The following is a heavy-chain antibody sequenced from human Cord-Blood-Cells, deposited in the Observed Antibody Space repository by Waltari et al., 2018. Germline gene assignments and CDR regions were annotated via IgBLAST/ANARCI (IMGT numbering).Heavy chain of an antibody. V-gene: IGHV3-21*01. CDR3: ARVFYGSGIFDY. D-gene: IGHD3-10*01. CDR2: ISSSSYI. Sequence: EVQLVESGGGLVKPGGSLILSCAASGFTFSRYRMNWVRQAPGKGLEWVSSISSSSYIYYADSVKGRFTISRDNAKNSLYLQMNSLRAEDTAVYYCARVFYGSGIFDYWGQGTLVTVSS. CDR1: GFTFSRYR. J-gene: IGHJ4*02.